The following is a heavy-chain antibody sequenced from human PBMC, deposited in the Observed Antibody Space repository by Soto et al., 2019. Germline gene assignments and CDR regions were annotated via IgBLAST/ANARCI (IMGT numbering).Heavy chain of an antibody. D-gene: IGHD2-2*02. CDR2: ISSSGSTI. CDR1: GFPFSAFS. J-gene: IGHJ3*01. V-gene: IGHV3-48*02. CDR3: AREGGRHCSPTRCYNAFDL. Sequence: EVQLVESGGGLVQPGGSLRLSFASSGFPFSAFSMNWVRQAPGKGLEWVAYISSSGSTIYYTDSVKGRFTISRDNAKSSLYLQMDSLRDEDTAVYYCAREGGRHCSPTRCYNAFDLWGQGTMVTVSS.